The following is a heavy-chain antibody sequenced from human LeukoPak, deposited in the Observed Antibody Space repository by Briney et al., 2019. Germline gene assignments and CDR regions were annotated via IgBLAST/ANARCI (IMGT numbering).Heavy chain of an antibody. CDR3: AKSSYYDSSGYYREYYFDY. Sequence: GGSLRLSCAASGVTLSSYAMSWARQAPGKGLEWVSGISSSGSGGNTYYADSVKGRFTISRDSSKNTLFLHMNTLRAEDTATYYCAKSSYYDSSGYYREYYFDYWGQGTLVTVSS. J-gene: IGHJ4*02. V-gene: IGHV3-23*01. D-gene: IGHD3-22*01. CDR2: ISSSGSGGNT. CDR1: GVTLSSYA.